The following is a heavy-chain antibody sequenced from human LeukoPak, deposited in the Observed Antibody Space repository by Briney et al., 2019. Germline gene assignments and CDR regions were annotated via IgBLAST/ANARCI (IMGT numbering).Heavy chain of an antibody. Sequence: ASVKVSCKVSGYTLTELSMHWVRRAPGKGLEWMGGFDPEDGETIYAQKFQGRVTMTEDTSTDTAYMELSSLRSEDTAVYYCATDLACSSTSCYLTNYWGQGTPVTVSS. D-gene: IGHD2-2*01. CDR1: GYTLTELS. V-gene: IGHV1-24*01. CDR3: ATDLACSSTSCYLTNY. CDR2: FDPEDGET. J-gene: IGHJ4*02.